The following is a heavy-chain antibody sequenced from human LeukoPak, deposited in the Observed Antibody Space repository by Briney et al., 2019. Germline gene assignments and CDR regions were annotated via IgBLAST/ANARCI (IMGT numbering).Heavy chain of an antibody. V-gene: IGHV3-23*01. Sequence: GGSLRLSCAASEFTFSSFAMSWVRQAPGKGLEWVSTIRGSGGSTYYADSVKGRFTISRDNSKNTLYLQMNSLRAEDTAVYYCARESGHTYDYCDYWGHGTLVTVSS. D-gene: IGHD5-18*01. J-gene: IGHJ4*01. CDR1: EFTFSSFA. CDR2: IRGSGGST. CDR3: ARESGHTYDYCDY.